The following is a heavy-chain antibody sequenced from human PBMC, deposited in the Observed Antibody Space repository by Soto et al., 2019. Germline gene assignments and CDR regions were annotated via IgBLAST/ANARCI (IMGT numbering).Heavy chain of an antibody. J-gene: IGHJ4*02. Sequence: EVQLVESGGGLVQPGGSLRLSCAASGFTFSSYAMHWVRQAPGKGLEYVSVISSNGGSTDYANSVKGRFTISRDNPKNTLYLQMGSLRAEDMAVYYCARGYGYYFDYWGQGTLVTVSS. D-gene: IGHD5-18*01. CDR1: GFTFSSYA. CDR2: ISSNGGST. CDR3: ARGYGYYFDY. V-gene: IGHV3-64*01.